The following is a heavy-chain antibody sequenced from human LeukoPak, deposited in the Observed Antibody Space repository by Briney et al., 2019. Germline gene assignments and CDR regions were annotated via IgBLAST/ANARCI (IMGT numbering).Heavy chain of an antibody. D-gene: IGHD2-15*01. CDR2: ISGSGGST. Sequence: PRRSLRLSCAASGFTFSSYAMSWVCQAPGKGLEWVSAISGSGGSTYYADSVKGRFTISRDNSKNTLYLQMNSLRAEDTAVYYCAKDPVVVVVAATLDYWGQGTLVTVSS. CDR3: AKDPVVVVVAATLDY. J-gene: IGHJ4*02. CDR1: GFTFSSYA. V-gene: IGHV3-23*01.